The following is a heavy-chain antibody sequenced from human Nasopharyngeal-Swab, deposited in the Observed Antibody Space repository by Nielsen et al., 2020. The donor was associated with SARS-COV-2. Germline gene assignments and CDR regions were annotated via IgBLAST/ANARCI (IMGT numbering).Heavy chain of an antibody. Sequence: GESLKISCAAPGFTFSSYEMNWVRQAPGKGLEWVSYISSSGSTIYYADSVKGRFTISRDNAKNSLYLQMNSLRAEDTAVYYCARLRRDGYNVRALYFDYWGQGTLVTVSS. V-gene: IGHV3-48*03. CDR2: ISSSGSTI. CDR3: ARLRRDGYNVRALYFDY. CDR1: GFTFSSYE. D-gene: IGHD5-24*01. J-gene: IGHJ4*02.